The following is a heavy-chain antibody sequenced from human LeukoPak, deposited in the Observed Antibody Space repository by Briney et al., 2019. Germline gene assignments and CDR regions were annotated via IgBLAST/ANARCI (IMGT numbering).Heavy chain of an antibody. CDR1: GYTFTSYY. V-gene: IGHV1-69*13. J-gene: IGHJ4*02. D-gene: IGHD1-14*01. Sequence: ASVKVSCKASGYTFTSYYMHWVRQAPGQGLEWMGGIIPIFGTANYAQKFQGRVTITADESTSTAYMELSSLRSEDTAVYYCAREPTTGWFDYWGQGTLVTVSS. CDR2: IIPIFGTA. CDR3: AREPTTGWFDY.